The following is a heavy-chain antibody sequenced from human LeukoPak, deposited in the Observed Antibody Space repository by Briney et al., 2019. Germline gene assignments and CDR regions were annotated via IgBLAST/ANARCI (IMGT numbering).Heavy chain of an antibody. V-gene: IGHV4-4*07. Sequence: PSETLSLTCTVSGGSISSYYWSWIRQPAGEGLEWIGRLHTSGSTHYNPSLKSRVTMSVDTSKNQFSLKLSSVTAADTAVYYCARVNRAARRSNIDYWGQGTLVTVSS. CDR2: LHTSGST. J-gene: IGHJ4*02. CDR3: ARVNRAARRSNIDY. D-gene: IGHD6-6*01. CDR1: GGSISSYY.